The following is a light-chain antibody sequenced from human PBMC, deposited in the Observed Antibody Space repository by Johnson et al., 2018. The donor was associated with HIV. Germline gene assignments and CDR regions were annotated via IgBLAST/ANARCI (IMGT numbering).Light chain of an antibody. CDR1: SSNIGNNY. V-gene: IGLV1-51*01. CDR2: ENN. J-gene: IGLJ1*01. Sequence: QSVLTQPPSVSAAPGQKVTISCSGSSSNIGNNYVSWYQQFPGTAPKLLIYENNKRPSGIPDRFYGSKSGTSATLGITGLQTGDEADYYCGTWDSSLGGVFGAGTKV. CDR3: GTWDSSLGGV.